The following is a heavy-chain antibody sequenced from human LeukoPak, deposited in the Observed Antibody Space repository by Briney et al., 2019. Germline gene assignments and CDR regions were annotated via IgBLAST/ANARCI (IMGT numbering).Heavy chain of an antibody. CDR3: ARVYRGSGWYETDY. Sequence: PGGSLRLSCAASGFTFSSYAMSWVRQAPGKGLEWVSAISASGYSTYYADSVKGRFTISRDNSKNTLYLQMNSLRAEDTAAYYCARVYRGSGWYETDYWGQGTLVTVSS. V-gene: IGHV3-23*01. CDR2: ISASGYST. J-gene: IGHJ4*02. CDR1: GFTFSSYA. D-gene: IGHD6-19*01.